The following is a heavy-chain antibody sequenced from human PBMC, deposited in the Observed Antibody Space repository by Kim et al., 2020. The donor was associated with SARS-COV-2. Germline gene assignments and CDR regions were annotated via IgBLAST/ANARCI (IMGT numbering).Heavy chain of an antibody. CDR2: INAGNGNT. D-gene: IGHD1-26*01. Sequence: ASVKVSCKASGYTFTSYAMHWVRQAPGQRLEWMGWINAGNGNTKYSQKFQGRVTITRDTSASTAYMELSSLRSEDTAVYYCAYAGGATSYYYYGMDVWGQGTTVTVSS. CDR3: AYAGGATSYYYYGMDV. CDR1: GYTFTSYA. J-gene: IGHJ6*02. V-gene: IGHV1-3*01.